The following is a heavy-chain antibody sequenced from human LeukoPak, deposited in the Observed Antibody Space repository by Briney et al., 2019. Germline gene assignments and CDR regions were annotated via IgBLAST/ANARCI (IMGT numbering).Heavy chain of an antibody. CDR1: GFTFSSCA. V-gene: IGHV3-23*01. CDR3: AKVGVLLWFGESPGYFDY. D-gene: IGHD3-10*01. J-gene: IGHJ4*02. CDR2: ISGSGGST. Sequence: HAGGSLRLSCAASGFTFSSCAMSWVRQAPGKGLEWVSAISGSGGSTYYADSVKGRFTISRDNSKNTLYLQMNSLRAEDTAVYYCAKVGVLLWFGESPGYFDYWGQGTLVTVSS.